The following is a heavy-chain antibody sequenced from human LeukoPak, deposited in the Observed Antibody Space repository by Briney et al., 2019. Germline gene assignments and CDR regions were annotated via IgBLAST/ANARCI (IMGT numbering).Heavy chain of an antibody. V-gene: IGHV1-8*01. CDR3: ARAHTYYYDSSGYPYYFGY. CDR2: MNPNSGNT. D-gene: IGHD3-22*01. CDR1: GYTFTSYD. Sequence: ASVKVSCKASGYTFTSYDINWVRQATGQGLEWMGWMNPNSGNTGYAQKFQGRVTMTRNTSISTAYMELSSLRSEDTAVYYCARAHTYYYDSSGYPYYFGYWGQGTLVTVSS. J-gene: IGHJ4*02.